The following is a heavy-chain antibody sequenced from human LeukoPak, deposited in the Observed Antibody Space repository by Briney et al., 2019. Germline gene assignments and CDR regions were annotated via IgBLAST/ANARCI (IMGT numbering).Heavy chain of an antibody. CDR2: IYSDGAT. Sequence: GGSLGLSFAASGFPFNNYEINLVPPAPGEGLGWVSVIYSDGATFYADSVKGRFTISRDSSSNTLFAQMNSLKPEDTGVYYCAGESGLRNGVDVWGRGTTVTVSS. J-gene: IGHJ6*02. CDR1: GFPFNNYE. CDR3: AGESGLRNGVDV. V-gene: IGHV3-66*02. D-gene: IGHD2-8*01.